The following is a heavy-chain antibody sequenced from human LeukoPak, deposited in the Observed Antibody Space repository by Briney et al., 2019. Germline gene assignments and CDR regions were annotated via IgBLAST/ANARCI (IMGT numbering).Heavy chain of an antibody. D-gene: IGHD2-2*02. J-gene: IGHJ5*02. Sequence: ASVKVSCKASGYTFTSYGISWVRQAPGQGLEWMGWISAYNGNTNYAQKLQGRVTMTTDTSTSTANMELRSLRSDDTAVYYCARDHGGYCSSTSCYIWFDPWGQGTLVTVSS. CDR3: ARDHGGYCSSTSCYIWFDP. CDR1: GYTFTSYG. V-gene: IGHV1-18*01. CDR2: ISAYNGNT.